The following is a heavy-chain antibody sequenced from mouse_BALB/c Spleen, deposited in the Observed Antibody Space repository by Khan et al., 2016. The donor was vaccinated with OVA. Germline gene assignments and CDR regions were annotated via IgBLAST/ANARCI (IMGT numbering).Heavy chain of an antibody. CDR2: IYPGNVNT. Sequence: QVQLQQSGPELVKPGASVRISCKASGYTFTSYYIHWVKQRPGQGLEWIGWIYPGNVNTDSNEKFKGKATLTADKSSSTAYMQLSSLTSEDSAVYFCARWGGNYPSYAMDYWGQGTSVTVSS. J-gene: IGHJ4*01. CDR3: ARWGGNYPSYAMDY. CDR1: GYTFTSYY. V-gene: IGHV1S56*01. D-gene: IGHD2-1*01.